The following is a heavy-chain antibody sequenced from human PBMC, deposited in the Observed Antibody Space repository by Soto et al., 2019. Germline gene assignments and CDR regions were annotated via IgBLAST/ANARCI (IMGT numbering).Heavy chain of an antibody. J-gene: IGHJ4*02. V-gene: IGHV3-48*01. CDR3: ARGGTGQVVAANYFDY. D-gene: IGHD2-15*01. CDR2: ISSSSSTI. Sequence: GGSLRLSCAASGFTFSSYSMNWVRQAPGKGLEWVSYISSSSSTIYYADSVKGRFTISRDNAKNSLYLQMNSLRAEDTAVYYCARGGTGQVVAANYFDYWGQGTLVTVSS. CDR1: GFTFSSYS.